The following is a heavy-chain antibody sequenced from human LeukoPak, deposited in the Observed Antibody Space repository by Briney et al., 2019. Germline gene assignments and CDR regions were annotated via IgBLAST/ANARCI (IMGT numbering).Heavy chain of an antibody. CDR3: AKDDSSGYYYVDY. CDR1: GFRFSSYG. Sequence: GRSLRLSCAASGFRFSSYGMHWARQAPGKGLEWVALLSRDGSEKYYADSVKGRFTISRDTSKNTLYLQMNSLRPEDTAVYYCAKDDSSGYYYVDYWGQGTLVTVSS. CDR2: LSRDGSEK. V-gene: IGHV3-30*18. J-gene: IGHJ4*02. D-gene: IGHD3-22*01.